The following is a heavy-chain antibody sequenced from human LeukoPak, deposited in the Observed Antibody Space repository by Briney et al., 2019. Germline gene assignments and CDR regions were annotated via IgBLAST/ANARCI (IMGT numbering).Heavy chain of an antibody. J-gene: IGHJ6*04. V-gene: IGHV1-24*01. CDR2: FDPEDGET. D-gene: IGHD4-11*01. CDR1: GYTLTELS. CDR3: ATDREGNYALDV. Sequence: GASVKVSCKVSGYTLTELSMHWVRQPPGKGLEWMGGFDPEDGETIYAQKFQGRVTMTEDTSTDTAYMELSSLRSEDTAVYYCATDREGNYALDVWGKGTTVTVSS.